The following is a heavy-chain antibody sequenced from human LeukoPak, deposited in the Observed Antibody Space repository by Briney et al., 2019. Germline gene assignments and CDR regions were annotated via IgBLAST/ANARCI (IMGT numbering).Heavy chain of an antibody. Sequence: GESLKISCKGSGYSFRNYWIGWVRQMPGKGLEWMGIIYPGDSDTRYSPSFQGQVTISADKSISTAHLQWSSLKASDTAMYYCARSLSSSWFRFDYWGQGTLVTVSS. D-gene: IGHD6-13*01. J-gene: IGHJ4*02. CDR1: GYSFRNYW. CDR2: IYPGDSDT. V-gene: IGHV5-51*01. CDR3: ARSLSSSWFRFDY.